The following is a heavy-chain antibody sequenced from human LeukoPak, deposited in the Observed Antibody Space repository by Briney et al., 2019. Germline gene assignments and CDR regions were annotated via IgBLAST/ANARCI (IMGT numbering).Heavy chain of an antibody. CDR1: GYTFTGYY. D-gene: IGHD2-2*01. CDR3: ARYKVVVPAAFDY. CDR2: INPNSGGT. V-gene: IGHV1-2*02. J-gene: IGHJ4*02. Sequence: ASVKVSCKASGYTFTGYYMHWVRQAPGQGLEWMGWINPNSGGTNYAQKFQGRVTMTRDTSISTAYMELSRLRSDDTAVYYCARYKVVVPAAFDYWGQGTLVTVSS.